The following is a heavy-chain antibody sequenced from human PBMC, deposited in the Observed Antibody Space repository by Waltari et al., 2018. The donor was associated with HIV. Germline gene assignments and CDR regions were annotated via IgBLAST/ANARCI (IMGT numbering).Heavy chain of an antibody. J-gene: IGHJ4*02. CDR2: IKQDGSEK. Sequence: EVQLVESGGGLVQPGGSLRLSCGASGFTFGNYWMCWVRQAPGKGLEWVANIKQDGSEKDYVDSVKGRFTISRDNAKNSLYLQMNSLRAEDTAVYYCARVSGGGFDYWGQGTLVTVSS. D-gene: IGHD3-16*01. CDR1: GFTFGNYW. CDR3: ARVSGGGFDY. V-gene: IGHV3-7*01.